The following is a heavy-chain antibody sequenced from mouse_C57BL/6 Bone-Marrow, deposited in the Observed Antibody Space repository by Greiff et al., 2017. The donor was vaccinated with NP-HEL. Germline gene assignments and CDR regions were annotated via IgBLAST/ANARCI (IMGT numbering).Heavy chain of an antibody. V-gene: IGHV1-64*01. D-gene: IGHD4-1*01. Sequence: QVQLQQPGAELVKPGASVKLSCKASGYTFTSYWLHWVKQRPGQGLEWIGMIHPNSGSTNYNEKFKSKATLTVDKSSSTAYMQLSSLTSEDSAVYDCAREVLTGPFDYWGQGTTLTVSS. J-gene: IGHJ2*01. CDR1: GYTFTSYW. CDR2: IHPNSGST. CDR3: AREVLTGPFDY.